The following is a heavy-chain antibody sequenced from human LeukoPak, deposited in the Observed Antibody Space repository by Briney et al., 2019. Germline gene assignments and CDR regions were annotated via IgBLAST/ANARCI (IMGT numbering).Heavy chain of an antibody. V-gene: IGHV1-18*01. CDR2: ISAYNGNT. Sequence: ASVKVSCKASGYTFTSYGISWVRQAPGQGLEWMGWISAYNGNTNYAQKLQGRVTMTTDTSTSTAYMELRSLRSDDTAVYYCARVASSWYGFLNNPNDYWGQGTLVTVSS. CDR1: GYTFTSYG. D-gene: IGHD6-13*01. J-gene: IGHJ4*02. CDR3: ARVASSWYGFLNNPNDY.